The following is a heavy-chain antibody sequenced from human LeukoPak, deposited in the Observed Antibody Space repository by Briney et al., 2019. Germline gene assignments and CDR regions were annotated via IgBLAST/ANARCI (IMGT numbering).Heavy chain of an antibody. J-gene: IGHJ4*02. V-gene: IGHV3-23*01. CDR2: ISGSGGST. Sequence: GGSLRLSCAASGFTFSSYAMSWVRQAPGKGLGWVSAISGSGGSTYYADSVKGRFTISRDNSKNTLYLQMTSLSAEDTAVYYCATTARWFDYWGQGTLVTVSS. CDR3: ATTARWFDY. D-gene: IGHD4-17*01. CDR1: GFTFSSYA.